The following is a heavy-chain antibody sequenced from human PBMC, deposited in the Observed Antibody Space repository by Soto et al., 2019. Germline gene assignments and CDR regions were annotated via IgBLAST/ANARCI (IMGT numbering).Heavy chain of an antibody. CDR1: GCSVIKVY. D-gene: IGHD3-9*01. J-gene: IGHJ4*02. V-gene: IGHV4-59*02. CDR3: ARGDDAYKTGY. CDR2: IYNSDNT. Sequence: SETLFRTCTVSGCSVIKVYWRWIRQSSGKGLEWIGYIYNSDNTNYNPSFKSRVTMSLDTSKNEFSLKLSSVTAADTAVYYCARGDDAYKTGYWGQGTLVTVSS.